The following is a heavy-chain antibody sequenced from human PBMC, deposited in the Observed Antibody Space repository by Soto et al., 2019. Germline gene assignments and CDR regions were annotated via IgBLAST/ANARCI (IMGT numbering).Heavy chain of an antibody. CDR1: GGSIRGSSYS. CDR3: ARTWELIKFDF. D-gene: IGHD1-26*01. Sequence: SETLSLTCAVSGGSIRGSSYSWSWIRQPPGKGLEWIGYIYDTGSTYYNPSLKSRVTISVDTSKNQFSLNVNSVTAADTAVYYCARTWELIKFDFWGQGTRVTVSS. CDR2: IYDTGST. J-gene: IGHJ4*02. V-gene: IGHV4-30-2*01.